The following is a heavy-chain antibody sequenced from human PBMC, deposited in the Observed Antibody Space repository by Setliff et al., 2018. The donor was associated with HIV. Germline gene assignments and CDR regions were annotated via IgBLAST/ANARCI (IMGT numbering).Heavy chain of an antibody. J-gene: IGHJ4*02. CDR2: IYSGGST. CDR1: GFTVSSNY. Sequence: QPGGSLRLSCAASGFTVSSNYMSWVRQAPGKGLEWVSVIYSGGSTYYADSVKGRFTISRNNSKNTLYLQMNSLRAEDTAVYYCARGGNQPPLHAYLDYWGQGTLVTVSS. CDR3: ARGGNQPPLHAYLDY. V-gene: IGHV3-53*01. D-gene: IGHD2-2*01.